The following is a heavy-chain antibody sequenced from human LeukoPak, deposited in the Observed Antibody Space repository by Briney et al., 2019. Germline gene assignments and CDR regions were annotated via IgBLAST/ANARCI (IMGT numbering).Heavy chain of an antibody. CDR1: GGSFSGYY. D-gene: IGHD6-13*01. CDR2: INHSGST. J-gene: IGHJ6*03. Sequence: SETLSLTCAVYGGSFSGYYWSWIRQPPGKGLEWIGEINHSGSTNYNPSLKSRVTISIDTSKKQFSLKVRSVTAADTAVYYCARQGQLVRYYYYMDVWGKGTTVTVSS. V-gene: IGHV4-34*01. CDR3: ARQGQLVRYYYYMDV.